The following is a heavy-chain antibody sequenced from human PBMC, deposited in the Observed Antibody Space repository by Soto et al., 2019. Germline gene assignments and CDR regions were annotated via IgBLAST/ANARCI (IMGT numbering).Heavy chain of an antibody. Sequence: SETLSLTCAVSGGSISSATYSWGWIRQPPGKGLEWIGTFYYSGSTHYNPSLESRVTISVDTSKNQFSLKVSSLTAADTAVYYCARLGGYCSTSCYGYYGMDVWGQGTTVTVSS. J-gene: IGHJ6*02. V-gene: IGHV4-39*01. D-gene: IGHD2-2*01. CDR3: ARLGGYCSTSCYGYYGMDV. CDR2: FYYSGST. CDR1: GGSISSATYS.